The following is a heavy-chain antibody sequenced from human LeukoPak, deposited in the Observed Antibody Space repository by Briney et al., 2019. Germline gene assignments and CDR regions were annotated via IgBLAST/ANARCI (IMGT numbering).Heavy chain of an antibody. D-gene: IGHD3-3*01. Sequence: SETLSLTCAVYGGSFSGYYWSWIRQPPGKGLEWIGEINHSGSTNYNPSLKSRVTVSVDTSKNQFSLKLSSVTAADTAVYYCAKHLRRRFFSKTLGFDPWGQGTLVTVSA. CDR1: GGSFSGYY. CDR3: AKHLRRRFFSKTLGFDP. V-gene: IGHV4-34*01. CDR2: INHSGST. J-gene: IGHJ5*02.